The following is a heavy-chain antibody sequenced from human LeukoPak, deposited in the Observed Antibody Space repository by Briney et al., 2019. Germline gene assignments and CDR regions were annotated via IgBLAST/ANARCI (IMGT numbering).Heavy chain of an antibody. J-gene: IGHJ4*02. CDR3: AKGHSSSWCDY. CDR1: GFTFSSYG. Sequence: GGSLRLSCAASGFTFSSYGMHWVRQAPGKGLEWVAVISYDGSNKYYADSVKGRFTISRDNSKNTLYLQMNSLRAEDTAVYYCAKGHSSSWCDYWGQGTLVTVSS. V-gene: IGHV3-30*18. CDR2: ISYDGSNK. D-gene: IGHD6-13*01.